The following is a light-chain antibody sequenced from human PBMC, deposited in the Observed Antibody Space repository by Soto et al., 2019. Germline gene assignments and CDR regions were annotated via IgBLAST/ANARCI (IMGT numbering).Light chain of an antibody. Sequence: QSALTQPASVSGSPGQSITISCAGTSSDVGAYNYVSWYQQHPGKAPKLLIYDVSNRPSGVSNRFSGSKSGNTASLTISGLQAEDEADYYCRSYASSSTPLYVFGTGTKVTVL. CDR3: RSYASSSTPLYV. J-gene: IGLJ1*01. CDR1: SSDVGAYNY. CDR2: DVS. V-gene: IGLV2-14*01.